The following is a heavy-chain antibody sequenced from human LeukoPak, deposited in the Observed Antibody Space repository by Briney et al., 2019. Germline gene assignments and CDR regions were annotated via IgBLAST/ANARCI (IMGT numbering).Heavy chain of an antibody. J-gene: IGHJ4*02. CDR3: ARGPADYYNSGSYSN. V-gene: IGHV4-31*03. CDR1: GGSISSGGYY. Sequence: PSETLSLTCTVSGGSISSGGYYWSWLRQHPGKGLEWIGYIYYSGSTYYNPSLKSRVTISVDTSKNHFSLKLSSVTAADTAVYYCARGPADYYNSGSYSNWGQGTLVTVSS. D-gene: IGHD3-10*01. CDR2: IYYSGST.